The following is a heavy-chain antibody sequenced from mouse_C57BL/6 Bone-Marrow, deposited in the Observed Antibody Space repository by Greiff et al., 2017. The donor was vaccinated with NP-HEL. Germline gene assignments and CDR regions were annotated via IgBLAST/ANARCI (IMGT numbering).Heavy chain of an antibody. V-gene: IGHV1-64*01. Sequence: QVQLQQPGAELVKPGASVKLSCKASGYTFTSYWMHWVKQRPGQGLEWIGMIHPNSGSTNYNEKFKSKATLTVDKSSSTAYMQLSSLTSEDSAVYYCASYGSSFYYFDYWGQGTTLTVSS. CDR2: IHPNSGST. CDR3: ASYGSSFYYFDY. D-gene: IGHD1-1*01. CDR1: GYTFTSYW. J-gene: IGHJ2*01.